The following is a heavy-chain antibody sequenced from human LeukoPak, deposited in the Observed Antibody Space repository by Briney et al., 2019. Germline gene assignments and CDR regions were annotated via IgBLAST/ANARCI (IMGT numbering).Heavy chain of an antibody. D-gene: IGHD2-2*01. Sequence: EPSQTLSLTCTVSGGSISSSSYYWGWIRQPPGKGLEWIGSIYYSGSTYYNPSLKSRVTISVDTSKNQFSLKLSSVTAADTAVYYCARLNSGQLLRGNAFDIWGQGTMVTVSS. CDR2: IYYSGST. J-gene: IGHJ3*02. CDR3: ARLNSGQLLRGNAFDI. CDR1: GGSISSSSYY. V-gene: IGHV4-39*01.